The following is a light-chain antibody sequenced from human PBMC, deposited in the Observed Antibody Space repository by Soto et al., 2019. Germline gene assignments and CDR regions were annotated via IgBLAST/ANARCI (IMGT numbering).Light chain of an antibody. V-gene: IGKV1-9*01. CDR1: QDISDY. CDR3: QQLNSYPLT. CDR2: AAS. J-gene: IGKJ4*01. Sequence: IQLTQSPSSLSASVGDRVTITCRASQDISDYLAWYQQRPGKAPKLLIYAASTLQSGVPSRFSGSGSGTEFTLTTSSLQPEDFATYSCQQLNSYPLTFGGGTKV.